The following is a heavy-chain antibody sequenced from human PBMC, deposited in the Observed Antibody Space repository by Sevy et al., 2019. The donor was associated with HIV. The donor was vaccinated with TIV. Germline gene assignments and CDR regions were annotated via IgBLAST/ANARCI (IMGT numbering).Heavy chain of an antibody. J-gene: IGHJ4*02. CDR2: IIPILGIA. D-gene: IGHD3-22*01. CDR1: GGTFSSYA. Sequence: ASVKVSCKASGGTFSSYAISWVRQAPGQGLEWMGRIIPILGIANYAQKFQGRVTIIADKSTSTAYMELSSLRPEDTAVYYCARTYYYDSSGYPPYYFDYWGQGTLVTVSS. CDR3: ARTYYYDSSGYPPYYFDY. V-gene: IGHV1-69*04.